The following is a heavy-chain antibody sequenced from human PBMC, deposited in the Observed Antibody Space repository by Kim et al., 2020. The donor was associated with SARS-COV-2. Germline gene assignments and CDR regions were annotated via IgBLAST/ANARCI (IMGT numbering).Heavy chain of an antibody. CDR2: IMWNSDGI. J-gene: IGHJ6*02. CDR1: GFTFNDHA. V-gene: IGHV3-9*01. D-gene: IGHD3-3*02. CDR3: TKDVLAGGADV. Sequence: GGSLRLSCIASGFTFNDHAMHWVRQAPGKGLEWVSGIMWNSDGIGYADSVKGRFTTSIDNAKNSLYLQMNSLRPEDTALYYCTKDVLAGGADVWGQGTVVIVSS.